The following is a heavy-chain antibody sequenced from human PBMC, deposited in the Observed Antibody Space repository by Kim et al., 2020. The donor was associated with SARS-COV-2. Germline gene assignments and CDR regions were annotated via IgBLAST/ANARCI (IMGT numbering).Heavy chain of an antibody. D-gene: IGHD1-26*01. J-gene: IGHJ4*02. V-gene: IGHV3-30*01. Sequence: NKYYADSVKGRFTISRDNSKNTLYLQMNSLRAEDTAVYYCARGGPPGFDYWGQGTLVTVSS. CDR2: NK. CDR3: ARGGPPGFDY.